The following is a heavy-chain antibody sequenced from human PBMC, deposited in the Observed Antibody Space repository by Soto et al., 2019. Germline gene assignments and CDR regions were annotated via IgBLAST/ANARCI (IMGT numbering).Heavy chain of an antibody. CDR2: IWYDGRNK. Sequence: QVQLVESGGGVVQPGRSLRLSCAASGFTFSSYGMHWVRQDPGKGLEWVAVIWYDGRNKYYADSVKGRFTISRDNSKNTLYLQMNSLRAEDTAVYYCARAPRGYSSGWYPGVWGQGTLVTVSS. CDR1: GFTFSSYG. V-gene: IGHV3-33*01. D-gene: IGHD6-19*01. J-gene: IGHJ4*02. CDR3: ARAPRGYSSGWYPGV.